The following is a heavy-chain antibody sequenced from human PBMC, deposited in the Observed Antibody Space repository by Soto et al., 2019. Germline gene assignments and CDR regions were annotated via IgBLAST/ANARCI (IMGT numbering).Heavy chain of an antibody. D-gene: IGHD2-8*01. CDR2: IIPIFGTA. CDR3: ARDTYCTTGVCYMEVDY. V-gene: IGHV1-69*05. Sequence: ASVKVSCEASGCTFSSYAISWVRQAPGQGLEWMGGIIPIFGTANYAQKVQGRVTMTRDTYISTAYMELSRLRSADTAVYYCARDTYCTTGVCYMEVDYWRQGTLVTVSS. CDR1: GCTFSSYA. J-gene: IGHJ4*02.